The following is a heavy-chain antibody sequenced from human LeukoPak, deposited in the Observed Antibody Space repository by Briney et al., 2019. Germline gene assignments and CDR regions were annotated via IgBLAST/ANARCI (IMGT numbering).Heavy chain of an antibody. CDR3: ARDRGIGFTGGTISYYFDY. Sequence: AGGSLRLSCAASGFTFSSYAMHWVRQAPGKGLEWVAVISYDGSNKYYADSVKGRFTISRDNSKNTLYLQMNSLRAEDTAVYYCARDRGIGFTGGTISYYFDYWGQGTLVTVSS. J-gene: IGHJ4*02. D-gene: IGHD1-26*01. CDR2: ISYDGSNK. CDR1: GFTFSSYA. V-gene: IGHV3-30*01.